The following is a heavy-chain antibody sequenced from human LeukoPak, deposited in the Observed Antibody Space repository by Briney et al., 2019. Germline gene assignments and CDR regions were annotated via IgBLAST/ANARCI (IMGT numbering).Heavy chain of an antibody. CDR1: GFTFDDYA. Sequence: GGSLRLSCAASGFTFDDYAMPWVRHAPGKGLEWVSGISWNSGSIVYADSVKGRFTISRDNAKNSLYLQMNSLRAEDTALYYCAKGSAESYYTNAFDIWGQGTMVTVSS. CDR2: ISWNSGSI. CDR3: AKGSAESYYTNAFDI. V-gene: IGHV3-9*01. J-gene: IGHJ3*02. D-gene: IGHD1-26*01.